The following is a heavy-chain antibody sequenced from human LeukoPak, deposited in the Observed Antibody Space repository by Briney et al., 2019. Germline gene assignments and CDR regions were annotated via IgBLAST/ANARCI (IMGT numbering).Heavy chain of an antibody. V-gene: IGHV1-18*04. CDR3: ARDGWDGYNSQIIDY. CDR1: GYTFTGYY. Sequence: ASVKVSCKASGYTFTGYYMHWVRQAPGQGLEWMGWISAYNGNTNYAQKLQGRVTMTTDTSTSTAYMELRSLRSDDTAVYYCARDGWDGYNSQIIDYWGQGTLVTVSS. CDR2: ISAYNGNT. J-gene: IGHJ4*02. D-gene: IGHD5-24*01.